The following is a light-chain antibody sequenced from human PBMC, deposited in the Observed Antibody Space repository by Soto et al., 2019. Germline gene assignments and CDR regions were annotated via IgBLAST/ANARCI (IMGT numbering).Light chain of an antibody. CDR1: QSISSW. CDR2: DAS. J-gene: IGKJ2*01. V-gene: IGKV1-5*01. CDR3: QQYNSYSPYT. Sequence: DIQMPQSPSTLSASVGDRVTITCRASQSISSWLAWYQQKPGKAPKLLIYDASSLESGVPSRFSGSGSGTEFTRTISSLQPDDFATYYCQQYNSYSPYTFGQGTKLEIK.